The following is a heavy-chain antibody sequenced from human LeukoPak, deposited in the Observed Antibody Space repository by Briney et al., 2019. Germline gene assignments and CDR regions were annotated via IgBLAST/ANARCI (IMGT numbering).Heavy chain of an antibody. Sequence: ASVKLSCKAPGYTFTSYYIHWVRQAPGQGFEWMGMLNPSGGSTAYAQRFQGRVTMTRDTSTSTVYMELSSLRSEDTAVYYCARGDSSGYYYYWGQGTLVTVSS. V-gene: IGHV1-46*01. CDR2: LNPSGGST. CDR3: ARGDSSGYYYY. CDR1: GYTFTSYY. J-gene: IGHJ4*02. D-gene: IGHD3-22*01.